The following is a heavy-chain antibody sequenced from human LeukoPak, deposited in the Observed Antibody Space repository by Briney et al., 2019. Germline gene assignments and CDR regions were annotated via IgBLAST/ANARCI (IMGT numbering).Heavy chain of an antibody. V-gene: IGHV1-69*01. D-gene: IGHD5-12*01. J-gene: IGHJ4*02. CDR1: VGTFTRYA. CDR3: ARGYSGYDFDY. CDR2: IIPMFGTA. Sequence: GSSVTVSFKASVGTFTRYAISWVRQAPGQGLEWMGGIIPMFGTANYTQKLQGRGTITADESTSTAYMELSSLRSEDTAVYYCARGYSGYDFDYWGQGTLVTVSS.